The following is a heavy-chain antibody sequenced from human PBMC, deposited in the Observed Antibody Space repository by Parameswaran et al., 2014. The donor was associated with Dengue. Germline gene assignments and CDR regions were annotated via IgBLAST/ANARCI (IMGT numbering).Heavy chain of an antibody. Sequence: WIRQPPGKGLEWIGRIYTSGSTNYNPSLKSRVTISLDTSKNQFSLEVTSVTAADTAVYFCARSQHWPSQTYYYMDVWGKGTTVTVSS. D-gene: IGHD1-1*01. V-gene: IGHV4-61*02. CDR3: ARSQHWPSQTYYYMDV. CDR2: IYTSGST. J-gene: IGHJ6*03.